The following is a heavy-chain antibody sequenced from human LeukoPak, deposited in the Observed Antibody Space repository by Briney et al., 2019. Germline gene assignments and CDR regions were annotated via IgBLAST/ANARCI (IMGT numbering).Heavy chain of an antibody. V-gene: IGHV3-23*01. J-gene: IGHJ4*02. CDR2: ISGSGGST. CDR1: GSMFSSYA. CDR3: AKSTMVRGVASPHDY. D-gene: IGHD3-10*01. Sequence: GGSLRLSCAASGSMFSSYAMSWVRQAPGKGLEWVSAISGSGGSTYYADSVKGRFTISRDNSKNTLYLQMNSLRAEDTAVYYCAKSTMVRGVASPHDYWGQGTLVTVSS.